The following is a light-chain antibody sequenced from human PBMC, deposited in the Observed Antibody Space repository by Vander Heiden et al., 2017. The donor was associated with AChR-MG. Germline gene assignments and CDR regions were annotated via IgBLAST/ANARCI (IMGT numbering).Light chain of an antibody. CDR3: SSYAGTYSCV. CDR2: EVH. CDR1: SSDIGTYDY. Sequence: QSALTQPPSASGSPGQSVTIPCTGTSSDIGTYDYVSWYQLHPGKAPRLSMSEVHKRPSGVPDRVSGSKSGNTASLTVSGLQAEDEAHDDCSSYAGTYSCVFGGGTKLT. V-gene: IGLV2-8*01. J-gene: IGLJ3*02.